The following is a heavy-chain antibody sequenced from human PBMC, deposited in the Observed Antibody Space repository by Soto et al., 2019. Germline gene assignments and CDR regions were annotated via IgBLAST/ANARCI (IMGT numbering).Heavy chain of an antibody. D-gene: IGHD6-25*01. Sequence: QVQLVQSGAEVKKPGASVKVSCKASGYTFTSYGISWVRQAPGQGLEWMGWISAYNGNTNYAQKLQGRDTMTTDTSTSTAYMELRSLRSDDTAVYYCARDQPIQGAAINYGMDVWGQGTTVTVSS. CDR3: ARDQPIQGAAINYGMDV. CDR1: GYTFTSYG. CDR2: ISAYNGNT. V-gene: IGHV1-18*01. J-gene: IGHJ6*02.